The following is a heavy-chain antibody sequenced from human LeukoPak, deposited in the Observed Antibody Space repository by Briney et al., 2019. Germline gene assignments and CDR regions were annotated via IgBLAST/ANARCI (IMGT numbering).Heavy chain of an antibody. J-gene: IGHJ4*02. D-gene: IGHD7-27*01. V-gene: IGHV4-30-4*08. CDR2: IYYSGST. Sequence: ESGPGLVKPSETLSLTCTVSGGSISGSSYYWGWIRQPPGKGLEWIGYIYYSGSTYYNPSLKSRVTISVDTSKNQFSLKLSSVTAADTAVYYCARDLVPQLGGSSPQDRLDQRHDDYWGQGTLVTVSS. CDR3: ARDLVPQLGGSSPQDRLDQRHDDY. CDR1: GGSISGSSYY.